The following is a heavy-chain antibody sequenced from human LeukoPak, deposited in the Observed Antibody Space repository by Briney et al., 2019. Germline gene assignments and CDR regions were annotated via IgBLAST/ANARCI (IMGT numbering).Heavy chain of an antibody. D-gene: IGHD1-26*01. Sequence: KTSETLSLTCTVSGGSISSYYWSWIRQPAGKGLEWIGRIYTSGSTNYNASLKSRVSMSVDTFKNQFSLKLSSVTAADTAVFYCARENSGSYREFDYWGQGTLVTVSS. J-gene: IGHJ4*02. CDR1: GGSISSYY. CDR2: IYTSGST. CDR3: ARENSGSYREFDY. V-gene: IGHV4-4*07.